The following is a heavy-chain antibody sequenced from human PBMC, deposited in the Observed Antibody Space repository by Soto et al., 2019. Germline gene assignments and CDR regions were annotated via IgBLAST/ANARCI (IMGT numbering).Heavy chain of an antibody. CDR3: ATSLWFGTQVEL. J-gene: IGHJ5*02. CDR2: ISRSGTT. CDR1: GGYFNDNY. Sequence: QVQLQQWGAGLLKPSETLSLSCAVYGGYFNDNYYTWFRQPPGKGLEWIGEISRSGTTKYIPSLKSRASISFDTSMTQVSLKVTSVTAADTAVYYCATSLWFGTQVELWGQGALVPVSP. V-gene: IGHV4-34*01. D-gene: IGHD3-10*01.